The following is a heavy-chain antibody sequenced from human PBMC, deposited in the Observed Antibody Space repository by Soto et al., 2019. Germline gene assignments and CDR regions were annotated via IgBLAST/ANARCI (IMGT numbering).Heavy chain of an antibody. D-gene: IGHD3-10*01. V-gene: IGHV1-3*01. Sequence: ASVKVSCKASGYTFTSYAIHWVRQAPGQRREWMGWINAGNGNTKYSQKLQGRVTITRDTSASTAYMALSSMRSADTAVYYCARARPGPLFPDAFDIWGQGTMVTVSS. CDR2: INAGNGNT. CDR3: ARARPGPLFPDAFDI. J-gene: IGHJ3*02. CDR1: GYTFTSYA.